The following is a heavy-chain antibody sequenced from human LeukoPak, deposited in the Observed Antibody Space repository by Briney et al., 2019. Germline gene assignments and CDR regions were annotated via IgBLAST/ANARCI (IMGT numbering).Heavy chain of an antibody. V-gene: IGHV3-30*02. Sequence: PGGSLRLSCTASGFTFSTYGMHWVRQAPGKGLEWVAFIRYDGSKKTYADSVEGRFTISRDNSKNTLYLQMNILRAEDTAVYYCAKDPGGEVLPDYWGQGTLVTVSS. J-gene: IGHJ4*02. CDR1: GFTFSTYG. CDR2: IRYDGSKK. D-gene: IGHD3-10*01. CDR3: AKDPGGEVLPDY.